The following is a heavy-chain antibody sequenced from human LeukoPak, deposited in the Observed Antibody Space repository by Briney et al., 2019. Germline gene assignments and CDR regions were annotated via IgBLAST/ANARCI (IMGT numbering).Heavy chain of an antibody. CDR2: INPSGGST. D-gene: IGHD3-22*01. J-gene: IGHJ4*02. V-gene: IGHV1-46*01. Sequence: GASVKVSCKASGYTFTSYYMHWVRQAPGQGLEWMGIINPSGGSTSYAQKFQGRVTMTRDTSTSTVYMELSSLRSEDTAVYYCATDYYYDSSGSYYTVDYWGQGTLVTVSS. CDR3: ATDYYYDSSGSYYTVDY. CDR1: GYTFTSYY.